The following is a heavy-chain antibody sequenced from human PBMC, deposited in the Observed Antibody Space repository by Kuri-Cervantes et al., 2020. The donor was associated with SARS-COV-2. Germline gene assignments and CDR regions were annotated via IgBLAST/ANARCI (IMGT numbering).Heavy chain of an antibody. V-gene: IGHV1-8*03. Sequence: ASVKVSCKASGYTFTSYDINWVRQATGQGLEWMGWMNPNSGNTGYAQKFQGRVTITRNTSISTAYMELGSLRSDDTAVYYCARGRFNWNDGSYYFDHWGQGTLVTVSS. J-gene: IGHJ4*02. D-gene: IGHD1-1*01. CDR3: ARGRFNWNDGSYYFDH. CDR1: GYTFTSYD. CDR2: MNPNSGNT.